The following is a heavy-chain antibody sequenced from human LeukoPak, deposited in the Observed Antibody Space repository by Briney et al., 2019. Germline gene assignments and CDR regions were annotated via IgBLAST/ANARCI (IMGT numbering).Heavy chain of an antibody. V-gene: IGHV4-34*01. J-gene: IGHJ4*02. CDR2: INHSGST. D-gene: IGHD4/OR15-4a*01. CDR3: ARGWGMVVTIYYFDY. CDR1: GGSFSGYY. Sequence: SETLSLTCAVYGGSFSGYYWSWIRQPPGKWLEWIGEINHSGSTNYNPSLKSRVTISVDTSKNQFSLKLSSVTAADTAVYYCARGWGMVVTIYYFDYWGQGTLVTVPS.